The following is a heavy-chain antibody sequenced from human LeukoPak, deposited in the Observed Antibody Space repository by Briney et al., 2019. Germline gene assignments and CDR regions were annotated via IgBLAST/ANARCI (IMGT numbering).Heavy chain of an antibody. J-gene: IGHJ4*02. CDR3: ARGKSVTYYFDY. V-gene: IGHV4-34*01. CDR1: GGSFSGYY. Sequence: SETLSLTCAVYGGSFSGYYWSWIRQPPGKGLEWIGEINHSGSTNYNPSLKSRVTISVDTSKNQFSLKLSSVTAADTAEYYCARGKSVTYYFDYWGQGTLVTVSS. D-gene: IGHD2-21*02. CDR2: INHSGST.